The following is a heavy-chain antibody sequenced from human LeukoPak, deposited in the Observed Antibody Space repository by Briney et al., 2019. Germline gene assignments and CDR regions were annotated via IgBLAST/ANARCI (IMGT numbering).Heavy chain of an antibody. CDR3: ARIPYSSGWDGAGGVHYYFDY. Sequence: SETLSLTCTVSGGSISSYYWSWIRQPPGKGLEWIGYIYYSGSTNYNPSLKSRVTISVDTSKNQFSLKLSSVTAADTAVYYCARIPYSSGWDGAGGVHYYFDYWGQGTLVTVSS. V-gene: IGHV4-59*01. CDR1: GGSISSYY. J-gene: IGHJ4*02. CDR2: IYYSGST. D-gene: IGHD6-19*01.